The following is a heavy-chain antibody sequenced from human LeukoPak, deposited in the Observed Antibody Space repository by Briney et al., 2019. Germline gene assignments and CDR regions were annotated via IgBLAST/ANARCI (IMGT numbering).Heavy chain of an antibody. CDR2: INPNSGGT. D-gene: IGHD3-22*01. Sequence: ASVKVSCKTSGYTFTGYYMHWVRQAPGQGLEWMGWINPNSGGTNYAQKFQGWVTMTRDTSISTAYMELSRLRSDDTAVYYCARAPNYYDSSGYFDYWGQGTLVTVSS. CDR1: GYTFTGYY. V-gene: IGHV1-2*04. J-gene: IGHJ4*02. CDR3: ARAPNYYDSSGYFDY.